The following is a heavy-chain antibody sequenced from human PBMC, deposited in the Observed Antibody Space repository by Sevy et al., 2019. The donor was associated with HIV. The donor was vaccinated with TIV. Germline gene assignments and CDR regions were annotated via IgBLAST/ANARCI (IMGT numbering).Heavy chain of an antibody. Sequence: SETLSLTCAVYGGSFSGYYWSWIRQPPGKGLEWIGEINHSGSTNYNPSLKSRVTISVDTSKNQFSLKLSSVTAADTAVYYCASDGYCSGGSCSQRFDPWGPGTLVTVSS. CDR2: INHSGST. V-gene: IGHV4-34*01. D-gene: IGHD2-15*01. CDR1: GGSFSGYY. J-gene: IGHJ5*02. CDR3: ASDGYCSGGSCSQRFDP.